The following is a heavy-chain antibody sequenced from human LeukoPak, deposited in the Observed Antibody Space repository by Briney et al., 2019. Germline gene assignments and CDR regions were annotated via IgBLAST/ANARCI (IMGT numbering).Heavy chain of an antibody. D-gene: IGHD2-2*01. Sequence: GGSLRLSCAASGFPLSGYSMNWVRQAPGKGLEWVSPISSTTNYIYYADSVKGQVTISRDNARNSLYLQMNRLRAEDTAVYYCARVGYCSSSTCRNYFDYWGQGTLVTVSS. CDR3: ARVGYCSSSTCRNYFDY. CDR2: ISSTTNYI. J-gene: IGHJ4*02. CDR1: GFPLSGYS. V-gene: IGHV3-21*01.